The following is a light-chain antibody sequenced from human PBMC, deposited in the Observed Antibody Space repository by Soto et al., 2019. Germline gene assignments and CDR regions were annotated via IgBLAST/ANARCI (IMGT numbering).Light chain of an antibody. CDR3: QHYGSSPWT. CDR1: QSVSSYY. J-gene: IGKJ1*01. Sequence: EIVLTQSPGTLSLSPGERATLSCRASQSVSSYYLAWYQQKPGQAPRLLIYGASNRATGIPGRLSGGVSGTDFTLNISRLEPEDFAMYYCQHYGSSPWTFGQGTKVEIK. CDR2: GAS. V-gene: IGKV3-20*01.